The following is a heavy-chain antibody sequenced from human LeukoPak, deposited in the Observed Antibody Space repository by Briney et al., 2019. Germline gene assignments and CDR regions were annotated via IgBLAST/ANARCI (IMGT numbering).Heavy chain of an antibody. V-gene: IGHV1-2*02. Sequence: GASVKVSCKASGYTFTGYYMHWVRQSPGQGLEWMGWINPNSGGTNYAQKFQGRVTMTGDTSISTAYMELSRLRSDDTAVYYCARDSSGWYIDYWGQGTLVTVSP. CDR2: INPNSGGT. CDR3: ARDSSGWYIDY. CDR1: GYTFTGYY. D-gene: IGHD6-19*01. J-gene: IGHJ4*02.